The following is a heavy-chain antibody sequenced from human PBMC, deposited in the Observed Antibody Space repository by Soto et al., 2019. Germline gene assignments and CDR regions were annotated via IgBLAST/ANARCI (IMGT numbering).Heavy chain of an antibody. CDR2: IYSGGST. V-gene: IGHV3-53*01. CDR1: DFTVSNNY. CDR3: AIYADNAFFQS. J-gene: IGHJ4*02. Sequence: GGALRFSCASSDFTVSNNYMTWVRQAPGRGLEWVSLIYSGGSTSYADSVKCRFTISRDNSKNTLYLQMNSLRAEDTALYYCAIYADNAFFQSWGQGTLVTVSS. D-gene: IGHD4-17*01.